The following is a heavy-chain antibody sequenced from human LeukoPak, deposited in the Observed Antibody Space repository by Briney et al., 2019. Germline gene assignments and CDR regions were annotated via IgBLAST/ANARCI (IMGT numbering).Heavy chain of an antibody. CDR1: GYIFTHYW. V-gene: IGHV5-51*01. CDR3: ARRRSSTSDAVDI. CDR2: IDT. Sequence: GEFLKISCKGSGYIFTHYWIGWVRQMPGKGLEWMGIIDTRYSPSFQGQVLISADKSISTAYHHWGSLKASDTAMYFCARRRSSTSDAVDIWGQGTMVTDS. J-gene: IGHJ3*02.